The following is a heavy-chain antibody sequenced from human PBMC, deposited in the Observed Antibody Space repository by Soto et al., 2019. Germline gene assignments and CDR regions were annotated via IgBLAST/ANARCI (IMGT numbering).Heavy chain of an antibody. D-gene: IGHD2-15*01. Sequence: DVQLVESGGGLVRPGGSLRLSCAASGFTFSDYNMNWVRQAPGKGLEWVASVSSSGTYIYYGDSLEGRFTISRDNAKNSLYLQMLSLRPDDTAVYYCARQAPNHRGRCADSGGQGPLVTVSS. CDR1: GFTFSDYN. J-gene: IGHJ4*02. V-gene: IGHV3-21*02. CDR3: ARQAPNHRGRCADS. CDR2: VSSSGTYI.